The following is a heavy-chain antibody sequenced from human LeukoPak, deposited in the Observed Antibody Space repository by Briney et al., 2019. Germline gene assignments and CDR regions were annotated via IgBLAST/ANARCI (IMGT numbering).Heavy chain of an antibody. CDR3: TRMTTGHDY. CDR2: RNHSGYT. CDR1: GVSFDDYY. Sequence: PSETLSLTCAVSGVSFDDYYWAWVRQTPGKGLEWIGERNHSGYTNDGPSLKSRVTLSIDTSRKHFSPNLRSVTVADAGIYFCTRMTTGHDYWGQGTLVTVPS. D-gene: IGHD4-17*01. V-gene: IGHV4-34*01. J-gene: IGHJ4*02.